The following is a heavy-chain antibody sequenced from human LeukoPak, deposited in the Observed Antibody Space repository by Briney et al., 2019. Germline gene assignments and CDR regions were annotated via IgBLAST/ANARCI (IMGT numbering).Heavy chain of an antibody. D-gene: IGHD2-21*02. J-gene: IGHJ1*01. CDR1: GGSISISNYY. V-gene: IGHV4-39*01. CDR3: ARWTNCGGDCYWLQH. Sequence: SETLSLTCTVSGGSISISNYYWGWIRQPPGKGLEWIGSIYYSGSTYYSPSVKSRVTISVDTSKNQFSLKLSSVTAADTAVYYCARWTNCGGDCYWLQHWGQGTLVTVSS. CDR2: IYYSGST.